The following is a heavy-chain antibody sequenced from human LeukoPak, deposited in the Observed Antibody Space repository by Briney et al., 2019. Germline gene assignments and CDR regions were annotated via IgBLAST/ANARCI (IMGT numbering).Heavy chain of an antibody. V-gene: IGHV3-64*01. CDR3: ARGGFVVVVPAAIDY. D-gene: IGHD2-2*01. CDR1: GFTFSSYA. CDR2: ISSNGGST. J-gene: IGHJ4*02. Sequence: PGGSLRLSCAASGFTFSSYAMHWVRQAPGKGLEYVSAISSNGGSTYYANSVKGRFTISRDNSKNTLYLQMGSLRAEDMAVYYCARGGFVVVVPAAIDYWGQGTLVTVSS.